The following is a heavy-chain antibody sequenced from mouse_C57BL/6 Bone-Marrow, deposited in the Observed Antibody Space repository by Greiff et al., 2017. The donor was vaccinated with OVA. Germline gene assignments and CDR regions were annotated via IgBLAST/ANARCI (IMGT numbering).Heavy chain of an antibody. CDR2: ISDGGSYT. D-gene: IGHD1-1*01. Sequence: EVQLVESGGGLVKPGGSLKLSCAASGFTFSSYAMSWVRQTPEKRLEWVATISDGGSYTYYPDNVKGRFTISRDNAKNNLYLQMSHLKSEDTAMYYCARVTTVGFAYWGQGTLVTVSA. V-gene: IGHV5-4*01. CDR1: GFTFSSYA. CDR3: ARVTTVGFAY. J-gene: IGHJ3*01.